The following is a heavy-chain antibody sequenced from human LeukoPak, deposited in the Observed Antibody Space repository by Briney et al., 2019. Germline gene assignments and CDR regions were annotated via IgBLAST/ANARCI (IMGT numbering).Heavy chain of an antibody. Sequence: GGSLRLSCSASGFVFSIYTMYWVRQSPGQGLQWVSVINDRSNFKVYADSVRGRFIISRDNSQNTLYLEMNSLRADDTAIYYCAKDHFTGGDYGDYFDLWGQGVLVTVSS. D-gene: IGHD3-16*01. V-gene: IGHV3-21*04. CDR1: GFVFSIYT. CDR2: INDRSNFK. J-gene: IGHJ4*02. CDR3: AKDHFTGGDYGDYFDL.